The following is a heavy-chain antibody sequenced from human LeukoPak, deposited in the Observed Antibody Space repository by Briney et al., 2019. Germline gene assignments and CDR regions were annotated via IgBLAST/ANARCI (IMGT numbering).Heavy chain of an antibody. V-gene: IGHV4-4*07. Sequence: SETLSLTCTVSGGSISSYYWGWIRQPAGKGLEWIGRIYTSGTTHYNPSLKSRVTMSVDTSKNQFSLKLSSVTAADTAVYYCARLSTVTTSFDYWGQGTLVTVSS. J-gene: IGHJ4*02. D-gene: IGHD4-17*01. CDR1: GGSISSYY. CDR2: IYTSGTT. CDR3: ARLSTVTTSFDY.